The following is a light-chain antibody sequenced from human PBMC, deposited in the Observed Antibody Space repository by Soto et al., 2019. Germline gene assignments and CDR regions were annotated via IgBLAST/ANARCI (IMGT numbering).Light chain of an antibody. Sequence: IQMTQSPSSLSASVGDRVTITCRASQSISSYLNWYQQKPGQAPELLISAASILQRGVPSRFRGRGSGPDFTLSICSLQPEDFATYYCQQSYSTPVTFGQGTKVDIK. V-gene: IGKV1-39*01. CDR3: QQSYSTPVT. CDR1: QSISSY. J-gene: IGKJ1*01. CDR2: AAS.